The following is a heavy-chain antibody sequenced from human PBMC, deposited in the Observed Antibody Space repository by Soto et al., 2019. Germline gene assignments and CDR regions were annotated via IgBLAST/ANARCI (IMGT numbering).Heavy chain of an antibody. CDR1: GDTFSSYA. CDR2: IIPIFGTT. Sequence: QVQLVQSGAEVKKPGSSVKVSCKASGDTFSSYAVIWVRQAPGQGLEWMGGIIPIFGTTNYAQNFQGRVTISAGGSSPTAYMELSSLRFEDTAIYYCARDSFPGVVASVRGYCGMDVWGQGTTVTVSS. V-gene: IGHV1-69*01. CDR3: ARDSFPGVVASVRGYCGMDV. D-gene: IGHD2-21*01. J-gene: IGHJ6*02.